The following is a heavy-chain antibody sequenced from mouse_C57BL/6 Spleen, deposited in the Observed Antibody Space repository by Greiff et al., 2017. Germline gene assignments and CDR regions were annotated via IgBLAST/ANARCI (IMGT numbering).Heavy chain of an antibody. CDR2: IFPGNSDT. D-gene: IGHD1-1*01. CDR3: TSPTTVVAGDWFAY. Sequence: EVQLKESGTVLSRPGASVKMSCQTSGYTFTRYWMHWVKQRPGQGLEWIGAIFPGNSDTSYNQKFKGKAKLTAVTSASNAYMELSSLTNEDSAVYYCTSPTTVVAGDWFAYWGQGTLVTVSA. CDR1: GYTFTRYW. J-gene: IGHJ3*01. V-gene: IGHV1-5*01.